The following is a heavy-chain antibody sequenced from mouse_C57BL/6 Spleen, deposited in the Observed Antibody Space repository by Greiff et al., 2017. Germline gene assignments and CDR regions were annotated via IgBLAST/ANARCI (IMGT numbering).Heavy chain of an antibody. CDR1: GYTFTSYW. V-gene: IGHV1-7*01. CDR2: INPSSGYT. J-gene: IGHJ1*03. Sequence: VQLQQSGAELAKPGASVQLSCKASGYTFTSYWMHWVKQRPGQGLEWIGYINPSSGYTKYNQKFQDKATLTADKSSSTAYMQLSSLTYEDSAVYYCARRTTVVQYFDVWGTGTTVTVSS. CDR3: ARRTTVVQYFDV. D-gene: IGHD1-1*01.